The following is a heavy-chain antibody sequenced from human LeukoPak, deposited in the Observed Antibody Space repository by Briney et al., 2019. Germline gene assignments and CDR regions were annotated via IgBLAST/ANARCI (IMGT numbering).Heavy chain of an antibody. CDR1: GGSISTGY. J-gene: IGHJ4*02. V-gene: IGHV4-59*12. Sequence: PSETLSLTCTVSGGSISTGYWSWIRQPPGKGLEWIGYIYHSGSTNYNPSLKSRVTMSVDTSKNQFSLKLSSVTAADTAVYYCARVSLVRGAPDYYFDYWGQGTLVTVSS. CDR2: IYHSGST. CDR3: ARVSLVRGAPDYYFDY. D-gene: IGHD3-10*01.